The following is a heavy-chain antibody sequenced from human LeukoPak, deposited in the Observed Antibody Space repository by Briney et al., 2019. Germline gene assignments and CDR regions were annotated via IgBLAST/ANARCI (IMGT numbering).Heavy chain of an antibody. CDR2: TYYRSKWYN. J-gene: IGHJ5*02. CDR1: GDSVSSNSAA. CDR3: AREGEVGTTWSWFDP. D-gene: IGHD1-26*01. Sequence: SQTLSLTCALSGDSVSSNSAAWNWIRQSPSRGLEWLVRTYYRSKWYNNYAVSVKSRMTINADTSKNQFLLQLNSVTPEDMAVYYCAREGEVGTTWSWFDPWGQGALVTVSS. V-gene: IGHV6-1*01.